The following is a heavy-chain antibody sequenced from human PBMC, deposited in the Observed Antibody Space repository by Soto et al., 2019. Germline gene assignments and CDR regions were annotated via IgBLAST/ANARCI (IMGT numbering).Heavy chain of an antibody. CDR3: ARHHSNYDGMDV. D-gene: IGHD4-4*01. J-gene: IGHJ6*02. CDR1: GYSFTSYW. CDR2: IDPSDSYT. V-gene: IGHV5-10-1*01. Sequence: DSLTISRKGSGYSFTSYWISLVRQMPGKGLEWMGRIDPSDSYTNYSPSFQGHVTISADKSISTAYLQWSSLKASDTAMYYCARHHSNYDGMDVWGQGTTVTVSS.